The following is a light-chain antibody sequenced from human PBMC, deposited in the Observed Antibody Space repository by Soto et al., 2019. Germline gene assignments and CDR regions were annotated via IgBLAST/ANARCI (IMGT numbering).Light chain of an antibody. V-gene: IGLV2-14*02. CDR2: EGS. J-gene: IGLJ1*01. CDR1: SSDVGSYNL. CDR3: SSYACSITPYV. Sequence: QSALTQPASVSGSPGQSITISCTGTSSDVGSYNLVSWYQQHPGKAPKLMIYEGSKRPSGVSNRFSGSKSGNTASLTISGLQAEDEADYYCSSYACSITPYVFGTGTMVTVL.